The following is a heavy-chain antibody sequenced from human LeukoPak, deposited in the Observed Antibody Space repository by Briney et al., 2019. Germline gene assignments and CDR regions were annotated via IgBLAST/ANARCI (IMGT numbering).Heavy chain of an antibody. CDR3: ARGIYYFDY. CDR1: GGSISSYY. J-gene: IGHJ4*02. Sequence: SETLSLTCTVSGGSISSYYWSWIRQPPGKGLEWIGYIYYSGSTNYNPSLKSRVTISVDTSKNQFSLKLSSVTAADTAVYYCARGIYYFDYWGQGTLVTVSS. CDR2: IYYSGST. D-gene: IGHD2/OR15-2a*01. V-gene: IGHV4-59*01.